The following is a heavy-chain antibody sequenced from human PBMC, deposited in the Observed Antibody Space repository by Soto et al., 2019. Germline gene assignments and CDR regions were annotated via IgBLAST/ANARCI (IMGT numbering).Heavy chain of an antibody. D-gene: IGHD1-26*01. V-gene: IGHV5-51*01. Sequence: GESLKISCKASGYSFTSYWIGWVRQMPGKGLEWMGITYPGDSDTRYSPSFQGQVTISADKSISTAYLQWSSLKASDTAMYYCAAYSGSFYYGMDVWGQGTTVTVS. CDR1: GYSFTSYW. CDR2: TYPGDSDT. CDR3: AAYSGSFYYGMDV. J-gene: IGHJ6*02.